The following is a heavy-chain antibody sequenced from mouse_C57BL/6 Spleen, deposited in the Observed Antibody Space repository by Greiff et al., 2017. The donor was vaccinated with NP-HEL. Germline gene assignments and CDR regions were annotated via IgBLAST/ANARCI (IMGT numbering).Heavy chain of an antibody. CDR1: GYTFTSYW. D-gene: IGHD2-3*01. CDR3: ARRSHYDGYPNFDY. CDR2: IDPSDSYT. Sequence: VQLQQPGAELVMPGASVKLSCKASGYTFTSYWMHWVKQRPGQGLEWIGEIDPSDSYTNYNQKFKGKSTLTVDKSSSTAYMQLSSLTSEDSAVYYCARRSHYDGYPNFDYWGQGTTLTVSS. J-gene: IGHJ2*01. V-gene: IGHV1-69*01.